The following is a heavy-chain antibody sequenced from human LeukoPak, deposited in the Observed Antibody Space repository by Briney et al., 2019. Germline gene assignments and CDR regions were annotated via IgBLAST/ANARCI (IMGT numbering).Heavy chain of an antibody. CDR2: IIPILGIA. V-gene: IGHV1-69*04. D-gene: IGHD3-3*01. J-gene: IGHJ6*02. CDR1: GGTFSSYA. Sequence: GSSVKVSCKASGGTFSSYAISWVRQAPGQGLEWMGRIIPILGIANYAQKFQGRVTITADKSTSTAYMELSSLRSEDTAVYYCARAIFGVVIPAYYYGMDVWGQGTTVTVSS. CDR3: ARAIFGVVIPAYYYGMDV.